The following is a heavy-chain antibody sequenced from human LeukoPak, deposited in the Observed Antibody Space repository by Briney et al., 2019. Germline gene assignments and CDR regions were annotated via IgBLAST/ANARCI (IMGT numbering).Heavy chain of an antibody. Sequence: PGGSLRLSCAASGFTLSSYAMSWVRQAPGKGLEWVSVISGSGGSTYYADSVKGRFTISRDNSKNTLYLQIDSLRAEDTAVYYCATDPDSSGYYYPIFDYWGQGTLVTVSS. CDR2: ISGSGGST. CDR1: GFTLSSYA. CDR3: ATDPDSSGYYYPIFDY. J-gene: IGHJ4*02. V-gene: IGHV3-23*01. D-gene: IGHD3-22*01.